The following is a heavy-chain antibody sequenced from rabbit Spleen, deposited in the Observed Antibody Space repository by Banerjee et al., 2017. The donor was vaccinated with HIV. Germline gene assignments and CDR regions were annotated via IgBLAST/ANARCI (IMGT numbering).Heavy chain of an antibody. CDR1: GFSFNDDYV. J-gene: IGHJ4*01. D-gene: IGHD6-1*01. CDR2: INTWSGRP. V-gene: IGHV1S45*01. CDR3: ARAIYVGFAGYGYAPHYFNL. Sequence: QEQLVESGGDLVKPEGSLTLPCTASGFSFNDDYVMCWVRQAPGKGLKWIACINTWSGRPVYASWANGRFTISLDNAQNTVFLQMTSLTAADTATYFCARAIYVGFAGYGYAPHYFNLWGQGTLVTVS.